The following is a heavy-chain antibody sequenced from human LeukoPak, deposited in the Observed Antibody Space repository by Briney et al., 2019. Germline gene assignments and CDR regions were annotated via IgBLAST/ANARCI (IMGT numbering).Heavy chain of an antibody. D-gene: IGHD3-16*01. J-gene: IGHJ4*02. V-gene: IGHV1-8*01. Sequence: EASVKVSCKASGYTFTSYDINWVRQATGQGLEWMGWMNPNSGNTGYAQKFQGRVTMTRNTSISTAYMELSSLRSEDTAVYYCARGLGVDGITFGGVEYWGQGTLVTVSS. CDR3: ARGLGVDGITFGGVEY. CDR1: GYTFTSYD. CDR2: MNPNSGNT.